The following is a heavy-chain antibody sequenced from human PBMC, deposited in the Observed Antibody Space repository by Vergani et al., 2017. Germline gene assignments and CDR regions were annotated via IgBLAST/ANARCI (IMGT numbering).Heavy chain of an antibody. J-gene: IGHJ5*02. CDR2: IYYSGST. CDR1: GDSISSSSHY. Sequence: QLQLQESGPGLVKPSETLSLTCSVAGDSISSSSHYWDWIRQPPGKGLEWIGSIYYSGSTYYNPSLKSRVTISIATSKNQFSLMLNSVTAADTAVCFCARHVAGVRFDPWGQGTQVIVSS. CDR3: ARHVAGVRFDP. V-gene: IGHV4-39*01. D-gene: IGHD2-21*01.